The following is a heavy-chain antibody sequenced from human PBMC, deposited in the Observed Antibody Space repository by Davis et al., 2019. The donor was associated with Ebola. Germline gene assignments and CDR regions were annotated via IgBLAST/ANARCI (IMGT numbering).Heavy chain of an antibody. Sequence: GGSLRLSCAASGFTSSDYYMRWIRQAPGKGLEWVSYISISSSYTNYADSVKGRFTISRDNAKNSLFLQMNSLRAEDTAVYYCAAADIVVVVDGTSYPHAFDTWGQGTVVTVSS. D-gene: IGHD2-15*01. CDR2: ISISSSYT. J-gene: IGHJ3*02. CDR3: AAADIVVVVDGTSYPHAFDT. V-gene: IGHV3-11*06. CDR1: GFTSSDYY.